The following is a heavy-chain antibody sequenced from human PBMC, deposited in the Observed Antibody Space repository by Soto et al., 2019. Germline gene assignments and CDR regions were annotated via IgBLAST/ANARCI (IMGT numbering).Heavy chain of an antibody. D-gene: IGHD3-22*01. CDR2: TNPDDSET. Sequence: PGDSLKISCKTSGYSFSADWIGWVRQRPGKGLEWIGITNPDDSETRISPSFQGQVTLSAEQSINTAYLQWSSLKASDTAMYYCVRPDSSGYYPDHWGQGTLVTVSS. CDR3: VRPDSSGYYPDH. V-gene: IGHV5-51*01. CDR1: GYSFSADW. J-gene: IGHJ4*02.